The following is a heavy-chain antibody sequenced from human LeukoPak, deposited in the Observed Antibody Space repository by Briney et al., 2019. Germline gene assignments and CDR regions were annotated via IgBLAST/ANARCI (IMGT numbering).Heavy chain of an antibody. D-gene: IGHD2-15*01. Sequence: ASVKVSCKASGNTFTGYYMHWVRRAPGQGLEWMGWINPNSGGTNYAQKFQGRVTMTRDTSISSAYMELSRLRSGDTAVYYCARRPQYCRGGACYDWGQGTLVTVSS. J-gene: IGHJ4*02. CDR2: INPNSGGT. CDR1: GNTFTGYY. CDR3: ARRPQYCRGGACYD. V-gene: IGHV1-2*02.